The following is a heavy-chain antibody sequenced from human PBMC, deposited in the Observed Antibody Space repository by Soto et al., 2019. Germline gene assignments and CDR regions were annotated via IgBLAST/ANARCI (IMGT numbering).Heavy chain of an antibody. D-gene: IGHD3-22*01. CDR1: GGSISSGSYY. CDR3: AGWECITLAVGAFDI. CDR2: IYYTGST. J-gene: IGHJ3*02. Sequence: QLQLQESGPGLVKPSETLSLTCTVSGGSISSGSYYWGWIRQPPGKGLEWIGSIYYTGSTYYNPSLKSRVTISVDTSEIQFSLKLSSVTAADTAVYYCAGWECITLAVGAFDIWGQGTMVTVSS. V-gene: IGHV4-39*01.